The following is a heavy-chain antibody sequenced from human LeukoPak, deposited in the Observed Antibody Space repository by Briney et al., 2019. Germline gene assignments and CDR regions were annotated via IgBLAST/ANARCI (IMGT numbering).Heavy chain of an antibody. CDR1: GYSFTGHY. J-gene: IGHJ3*02. CDR2: INPNSGET. V-gene: IGHV1-2*02. D-gene: IGHD6-13*01. Sequence: ASVKVSCKTSGYSFTGHYMHWVRQAPGQGLEWMGLINPNSGETNYAKKFQGRVTMTRDTSISTAYMELSRLRSDDTAVYYCARDWALRRGSSWYEDAFDIWGQGTMVTVSS. CDR3: ARDWALRRGSSWYEDAFDI.